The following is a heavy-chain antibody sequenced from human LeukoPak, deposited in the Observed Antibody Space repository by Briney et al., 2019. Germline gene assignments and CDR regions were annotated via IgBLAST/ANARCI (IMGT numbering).Heavy chain of an antibody. V-gene: IGHV3-33*01. J-gene: IGHJ4*02. CDR2: IWYDGSNK. CDR3: ARGDPTVTTKQNLDY. CDR1: GFSFSNYD. D-gene: IGHD4-17*01. Sequence: PGGSLRLFCAASGFSFSNYDMHWVRQAPGKGLEWVAVIWYDGSNKYYADSVKGRFTISRDNSKNTLYLQMNSLRVEDTAVYYCARGDPTVTTKQNLDYWGQGTLVTVSS.